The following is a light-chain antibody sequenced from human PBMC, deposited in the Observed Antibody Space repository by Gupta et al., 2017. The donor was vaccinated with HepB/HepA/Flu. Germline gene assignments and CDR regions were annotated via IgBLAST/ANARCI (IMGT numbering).Light chain of an antibody. Sequence: EIVLTQSPATLSLSPGERVTLSCRASQSLGSSLAWYQQKGGQAPRLLIYDASNRATGIPARFSGSGSGTDFSLTISRLEPEDFAVYYCQHRSNWPRTFGQGTKVELK. J-gene: IGKJ1*01. CDR2: DAS. V-gene: IGKV3-11*01. CDR3: QHRSNWPRT. CDR1: QSLGSS.